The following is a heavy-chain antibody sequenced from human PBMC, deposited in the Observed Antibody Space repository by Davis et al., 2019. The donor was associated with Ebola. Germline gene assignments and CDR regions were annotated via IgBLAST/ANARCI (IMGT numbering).Heavy chain of an antibody. CDR2: ISYDGSNK. V-gene: IGHV3-30*04. CDR3: ARGDFWSGYYQTYYYYYGMDV. J-gene: IGHJ6*02. D-gene: IGHD3-3*01. Sequence: LKISCAASGFTFSSYAMHWVRQAPGKGLEWVAVISYDGSNKYYADSVKGRFTISRDNSKNTLYLQMNSLRAEDTAVYYCARGDFWSGYYQTYYYYYGMDVWGQGTTVTVSS. CDR1: GFTFSSYA.